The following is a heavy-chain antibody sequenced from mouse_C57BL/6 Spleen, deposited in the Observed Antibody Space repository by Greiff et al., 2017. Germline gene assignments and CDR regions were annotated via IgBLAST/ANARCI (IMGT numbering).Heavy chain of an antibody. V-gene: IGHV1-4*01. Sequence: VQLQQSGAELARPGASVKMSCKASGYTFTSYTMHWVKQRPGQGLEWIGYITPSSGYTQYNQKFKDKATMTADTSSSTSYMQLSSLTSEDSAVYYCAIFYYGAHEYYAMYYWGQRTSVTFSS. CDR1: GYTFTSYT. D-gene: IGHD2-13*01. CDR2: ITPSSGYT. J-gene: IGHJ4*01. CDR3: AIFYYGAHEYYAMYY.